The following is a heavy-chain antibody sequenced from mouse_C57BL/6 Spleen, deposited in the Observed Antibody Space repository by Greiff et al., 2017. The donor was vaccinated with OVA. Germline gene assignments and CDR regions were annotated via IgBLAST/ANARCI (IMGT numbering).Heavy chain of an antibody. Sequence: QVQLKESGAELVRPGASVTLSCKASGYTFTDYEMHWVKQTPVHGLEWIGAIDPETGGTAYNQKFKGKAILTADKSSSTAYMELRSLTSEDSAVYYCTREGGSSYNDYWGQGTTLTVSS. D-gene: IGHD1-1*01. V-gene: IGHV1-15*01. CDR2: IDPETGGT. CDR1: GYTFTDYE. J-gene: IGHJ2*01. CDR3: TREGGSSYNDY.